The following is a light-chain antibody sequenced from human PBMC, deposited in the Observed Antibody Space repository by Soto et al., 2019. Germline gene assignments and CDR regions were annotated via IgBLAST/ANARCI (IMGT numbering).Light chain of an antibody. Sequence: QSALTQPPSVSGSPGQSVTISCTGTSSDVGGYKYVSWYQQHPGKAPELIIYEISERPSGVPDRFSGSKSGNTASLTVSGLQADDEADYFCSSYTGINNLVPFGGGTKLTVL. CDR2: EIS. CDR1: SSDVGGYKY. CDR3: SSYTGINNLVP. J-gene: IGLJ2*01. V-gene: IGLV2-8*01.